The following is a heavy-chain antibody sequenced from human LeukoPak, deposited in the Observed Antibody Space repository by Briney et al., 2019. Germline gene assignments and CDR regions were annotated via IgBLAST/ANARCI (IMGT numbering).Heavy chain of an antibody. J-gene: IGHJ4*02. Sequence: PSETLSLTCTVSGGSISNYYWSWIRQPPGKGLEWIGYIDHSGSTKYNPSLRSRVTISADTSKSQISLKLRSVSAADTAVYYCAEQGHSYAHIDYWGQGTLVTVSS. CDR2: IDHSGST. V-gene: IGHV4-59*08. CDR3: AEQGHSYAHIDY. D-gene: IGHD3-10*01. CDR1: GGSISNYY.